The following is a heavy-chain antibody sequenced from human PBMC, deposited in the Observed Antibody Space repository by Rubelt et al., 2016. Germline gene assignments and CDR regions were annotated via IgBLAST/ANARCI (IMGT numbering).Heavy chain of an antibody. CDR1: HFTFIDYG. Sequence: QVQLVQSGGEVKKPGASVKVSCKTSHFTFIDYGISWVRQAPGQGLEWMGWINPKSGGTNFAQKFKGWVTVTRDTSSSTAYMGLGMLGSEDTAVYYCARDLGTSFNGLDIWGQGTTVTVSS. CDR3: ARDLGTSFNGLDI. V-gene: IGHV1-2*04. CDR2: INPKSGGT. D-gene: IGHD3-10*01. J-gene: IGHJ6*02.